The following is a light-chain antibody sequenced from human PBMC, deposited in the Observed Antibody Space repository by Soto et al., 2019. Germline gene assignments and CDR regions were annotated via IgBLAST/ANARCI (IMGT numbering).Light chain of an antibody. CDR3: QQYGSSPGYT. J-gene: IGKJ2*01. Sequence: EIVLTQSPGTLSLSPGERATLSCRASQSVSSNDLAWYQRKPGQAPRLLIYGASSRATGIPDRFSGSGSGTDFTLTISRLESEDFAVYYCQQYGSSPGYTFGQGTKVDIK. CDR2: GAS. V-gene: IGKV3-20*01. CDR1: QSVSSND.